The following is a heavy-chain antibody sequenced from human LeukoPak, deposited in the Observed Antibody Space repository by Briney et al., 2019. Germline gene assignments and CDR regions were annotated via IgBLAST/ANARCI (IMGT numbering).Heavy chain of an antibody. CDR3: ARDRGSYYGASRYYFDY. Sequence: ASVKVSCKAFGYTFTSNYMHWVRQAPGQGPEWMGVISPSGGSTTYAQKFQGRVTLTRDMSTSTDYLELSSLRSEDTAVYYCARDRGSYYGASRYYFDYWGQGTLVTVSS. J-gene: IGHJ4*02. V-gene: IGHV1-46*01. D-gene: IGHD1-26*01. CDR2: ISPSGGST. CDR1: GYTFTSNY.